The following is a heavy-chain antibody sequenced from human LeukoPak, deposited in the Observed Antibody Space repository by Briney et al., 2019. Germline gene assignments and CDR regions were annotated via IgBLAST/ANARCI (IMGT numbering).Heavy chain of an antibody. CDR1: GGSFSGYY. Sequence: PSETLSLTCAVYGGSFSGYYWSWIRQPPGKGLEWIGEINHSGSTNYNPSLKSRVTISVDTSKNQFSLKLSSVTAADTAVYYCAKDVLSATVTTIFDYWGQGTLVTVSS. CDR2: INHSGST. CDR3: AKDVLSATVTTIFDY. V-gene: IGHV4-34*01. J-gene: IGHJ4*02. D-gene: IGHD4-17*01.